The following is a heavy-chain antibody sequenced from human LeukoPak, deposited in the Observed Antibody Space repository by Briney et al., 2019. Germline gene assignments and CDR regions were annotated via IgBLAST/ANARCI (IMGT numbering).Heavy chain of an antibody. J-gene: IGHJ5*01. Sequence: GGSLRLSCAASGFTYSIYAMSWVRQAPGKGLEWVLAISGNGGSTYYTDSVKGRFTISRDNSRNTLYLHMTRLTAEDTAVYYCAKYRDVTSKGSGLGSLGQGTLVTVSS. V-gene: IGHV3-23*01. CDR2: ISGNGGST. CDR3: AKYRDVTSKGSGLGS. CDR1: GFTYSIYA. D-gene: IGHD4-17*01.